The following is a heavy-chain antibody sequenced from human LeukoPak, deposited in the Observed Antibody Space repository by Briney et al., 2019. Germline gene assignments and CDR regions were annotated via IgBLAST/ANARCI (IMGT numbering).Heavy chain of an antibody. J-gene: IGHJ4*02. CDR3: ARFDYGDSAGRAGPLNF. CDR1: GGSISSYY. V-gene: IGHV4-59*01. D-gene: IGHD4-17*01. CDR2: RHYSGSF. Sequence: SETLSLTCTVSGGSISSYYWSWIRQPPGKGLEWIGYRHYSGSFNYSPSLKSRAIISLDTSKSQFSLRLSSVTAADTAVYYCARFDYGDSAGRAGPLNFWGQGTLVTVSS.